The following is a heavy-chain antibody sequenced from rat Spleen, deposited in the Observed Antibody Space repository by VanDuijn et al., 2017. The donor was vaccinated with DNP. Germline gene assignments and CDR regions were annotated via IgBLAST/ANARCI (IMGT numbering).Heavy chain of an antibody. Sequence: EVQLVESGGGLLQPGRSLKLSCAASGFTFNNYYMSWVRQAPTKGLEWVASITNSGGSIYYRDSVKGRFTISRDNAKSTLYLQMDSLRSEDTASYFCARQALRRLYWFAYWGQGTLVTVSS. V-gene: IGHV5S23*01. CDR1: GFTFNNYY. D-gene: IGHD1-11*01. CDR3: ARQALRRLYWFAY. J-gene: IGHJ3*01. CDR2: ITNSGGSI.